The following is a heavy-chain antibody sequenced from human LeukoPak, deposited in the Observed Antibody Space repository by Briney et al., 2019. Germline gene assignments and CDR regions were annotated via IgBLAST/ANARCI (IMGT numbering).Heavy chain of an antibody. Sequence: SETLSLTCTVSGGSISSSSYYWGWIRQPPGKGLEWIGSIYYSGSTYYNPSHKSRVTISVDTSKNQFSLKLSSVTAADTAVYYCARIGTYFANWGQGTLVTVSS. D-gene: IGHD1-14*01. CDR1: GGSISSSSYY. V-gene: IGHV4-39*01. J-gene: IGHJ4*02. CDR3: ARIGTYFAN. CDR2: IYYSGST.